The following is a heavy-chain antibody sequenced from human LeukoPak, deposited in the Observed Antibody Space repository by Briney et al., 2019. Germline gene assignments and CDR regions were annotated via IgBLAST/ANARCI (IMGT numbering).Heavy chain of an antibody. CDR2: IYSGGST. D-gene: IGHD6-19*01. CDR1: GFTVRSNY. CDR3: ARGLVLDY. J-gene: IGHJ4*02. V-gene: IGHV3-66*01. Sequence: GGSLRLSCAASGFTVRSNYMSWVRLAPGKGLEWVSVIYSGGSTYYADSVKGRFTISRDNSKNTLYLQMNSLRGEDTAVYYCARGLVLDYWGQGTLVTVSS.